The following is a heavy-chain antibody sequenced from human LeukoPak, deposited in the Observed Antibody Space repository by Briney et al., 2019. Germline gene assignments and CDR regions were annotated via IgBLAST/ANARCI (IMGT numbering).Heavy chain of an antibody. CDR3: ARRRAIFGVVIIDY. V-gene: IGHV4-34*01. D-gene: IGHD3-3*01. Sequence: PSETLSLTCAVYGGSFSGYYWNWIRQPPGKGLEWIGEINHSGSTNYNPSLKSRVTISVDTSKNQFSLKLSSVTAADTAVYYCARRRAIFGVVIIDYWGQGTLVTVSS. CDR1: GGSFSGYY. J-gene: IGHJ4*02. CDR2: INHSGST.